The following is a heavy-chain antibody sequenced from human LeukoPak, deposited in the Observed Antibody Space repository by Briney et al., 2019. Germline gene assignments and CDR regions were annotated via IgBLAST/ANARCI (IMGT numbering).Heavy chain of an antibody. CDR3: ASYDSSGYSRYYFDY. D-gene: IGHD3-22*01. V-gene: IGHV1-18*01. CDR2: ISAYNGNT. CDR1: GYTFTSYG. J-gene: IGHJ4*02. Sequence: GASVKVSCKASGYTFTSYGISWVRQAPGQGLEWMGWISAYNGNTNYAQKLQGRVTMTTDTSTSTAYMELRSLRSDDTAVYHCASYDSSGYSRYYFDYWGQGTLVTVSS.